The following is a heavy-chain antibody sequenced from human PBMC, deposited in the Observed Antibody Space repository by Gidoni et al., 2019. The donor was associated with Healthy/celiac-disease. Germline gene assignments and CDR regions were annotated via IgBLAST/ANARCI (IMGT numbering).Heavy chain of an antibody. CDR2: ISDDGSNK. V-gene: IGHV3-30*18. D-gene: IGHD5-12*01. CDR1: GFTFSSYG. J-gene: IGHJ4*02. Sequence: QVQLVESGGGVVQPGRSLRLSCAASGFTFSSYGMHWVRQAPGKGLEWVAVISDDGSNKYYADSVKGRFTISRDNSKNTMYLQMNSLRAEDTAVYYCAKDFGYSGYDLDDYFDYWGQGTLVTVSS. CDR3: AKDFGYSGYDLDDYFDY.